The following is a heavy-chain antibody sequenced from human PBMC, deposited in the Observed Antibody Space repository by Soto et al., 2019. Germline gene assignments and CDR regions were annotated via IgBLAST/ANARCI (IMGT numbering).Heavy chain of an antibody. J-gene: IGHJ6*02. Sequence: PWETLSLTCTVSGGSVSSGSYYCSWIRQPPGKGLEWIGYIYYSGSTNYNPSLKSRVTISVDTSKNQFSLKLSSVTAADTAVYYCARVPRIVLAGTYYYYGMDVCGQGTTVTVSS. CDR3: ARVPRIVLAGTYYYYGMDV. V-gene: IGHV4-61*01. CDR1: GGSVSSGSYY. D-gene: IGHD6-19*01. CDR2: IYYSGST.